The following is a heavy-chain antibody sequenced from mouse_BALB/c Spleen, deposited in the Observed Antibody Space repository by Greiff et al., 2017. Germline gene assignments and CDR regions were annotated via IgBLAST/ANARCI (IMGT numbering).Heavy chain of an antibody. CDR2: ISYSGST. J-gene: IGHJ4*01. CDR3: ARYDYAYAMDY. Sequence: DVHLVESGPGLVKPSQSLSLTCTVTGYSITSDYAWNWIRQFPGNKLEWMGYISYSGSTSYNPSLKSRISITRDTSKNQFFLQLNSVTTEDTATYYCARYDYAYAMDYWGQGTSVTVSS. D-gene: IGHD2-4*01. V-gene: IGHV3-2*02. CDR1: GYSITSDYA.